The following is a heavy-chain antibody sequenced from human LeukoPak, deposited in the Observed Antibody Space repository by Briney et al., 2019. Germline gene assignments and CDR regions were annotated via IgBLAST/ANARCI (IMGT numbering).Heavy chain of an antibody. CDR3: ARSPSALYTSGWYYFDY. Sequence: SETLSLTCTVSGGSISNYYWSWIRQPPGKGLEWIGYVYSSGSTNYNPSLKSRVTMSVDTSKKQFSLKLNSATATDTAVYYCARSPSALYTSGWYYFDYWGQGTLVTVSS. V-gene: IGHV4-59*01. J-gene: IGHJ4*02. CDR1: GGSISNYY. D-gene: IGHD6-19*01. CDR2: VYSSGST.